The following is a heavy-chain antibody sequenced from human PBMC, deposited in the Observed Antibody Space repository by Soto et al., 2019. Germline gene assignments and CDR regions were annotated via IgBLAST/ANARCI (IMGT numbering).Heavy chain of an antibody. V-gene: IGHV3-74*01. CDR3: TRDCPRPPHYFVY. Sequence: GGSLRLSCAASGFIFDRDWMHWVRQAPCQGLVWVSRINTDGSGTSYADSVKGRFTISRDNAKNMVYLQMNSLRVEDTAVYYFTRDCPRPPHYFVYWGQGNMVTVSS. CDR2: INTDGSGT. D-gene: IGHD6-25*01. J-gene: IGHJ4*02. CDR1: GFIFDRDW.